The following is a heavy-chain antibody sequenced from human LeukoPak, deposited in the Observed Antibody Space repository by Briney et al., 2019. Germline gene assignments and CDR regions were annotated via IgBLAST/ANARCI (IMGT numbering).Heavy chain of an antibody. V-gene: IGHV6-1*01. CDR2: TYQRSKWYN. CDR1: GDSVSSNSVA. J-gene: IGHJ4*02. Sequence: SQTLSLTCAISGDSVSSNSVAWNWIRQSPSRGLEWLGRTYQRSKWYNDYAVSVKSRITINPDISKNQFSLQLNSVTPEDTAVYYCARSPSPYSSGWYFDYWGQGTLVTVSS. CDR3: ARSPSPYSSGWYFDY. D-gene: IGHD6-19*01.